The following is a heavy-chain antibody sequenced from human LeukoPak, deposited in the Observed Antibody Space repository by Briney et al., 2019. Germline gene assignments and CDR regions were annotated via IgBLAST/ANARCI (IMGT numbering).Heavy chain of an antibody. Sequence: GGSLRLSCTASGFTFGDYAMSWFRQAPGKGLEWIGFIRKRAYGGTTEYAASVKGRFTISRDDSKSIAYLQMNSLKTEDTGVYSCSRDYYDSSGYYYSSYFDYWGQGTLVTVSS. CDR1: GFTFGDYA. V-gene: IGHV3-49*03. CDR2: IRKRAYGGTT. J-gene: IGHJ4*02. D-gene: IGHD3-22*01. CDR3: SRDYYDSSGYYYSSYFDY.